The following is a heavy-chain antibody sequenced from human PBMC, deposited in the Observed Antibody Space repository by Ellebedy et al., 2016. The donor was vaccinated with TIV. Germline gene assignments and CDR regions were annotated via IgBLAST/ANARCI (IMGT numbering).Heavy chain of an antibody. J-gene: IGHJ4*02. Sequence: ASVKVSCKASGYSFSSYAMHWVRQAPGQRLEWMGCINAGNGNTKYSQKFQERVTITRDTSASTAYMELSSLRSEDTAVYYCARSQRKYSYGCFAYWGQGTLVTVSS. CDR2: INAGNGNT. V-gene: IGHV1-3*01. CDR3: ARSQRKYSYGCFAY. CDR1: GYSFSSYA. D-gene: IGHD5-18*01.